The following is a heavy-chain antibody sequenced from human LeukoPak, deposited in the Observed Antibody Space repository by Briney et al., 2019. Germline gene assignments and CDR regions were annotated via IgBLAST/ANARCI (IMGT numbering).Heavy chain of an antibody. Sequence: ASVKVSCKASGYTFTGYYMHWVRQAPGQGLEWMGWINPNSGGTNYAQKFQGRVTMTRDTSISTAYMELSRLGSDDTAVYYYARRGRGIVGASFDYWGQGTLVTVSS. J-gene: IGHJ4*02. CDR1: GYTFTGYY. D-gene: IGHD1-26*01. CDR3: ARRGRGIVGASFDY. V-gene: IGHV1-2*02. CDR2: INPNSGGT.